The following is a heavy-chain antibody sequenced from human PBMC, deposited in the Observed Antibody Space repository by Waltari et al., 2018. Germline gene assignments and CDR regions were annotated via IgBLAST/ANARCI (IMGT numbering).Heavy chain of an antibody. J-gene: IGHJ6*02. CDR1: GYTFTSSA. D-gene: IGHD6-19*01. CDR3: ARDLPNIAVAGTFYYYYGMDV. Sequence: QVQLVQSGSELKKPGASVKVSCKASGYTFTSSAMHWVRQATGQGLVWMGWINTNPGNPTYAQGFTGRFVFSVDTSVSTAYLQISSLKAEDTAVYYCARDLPNIAVAGTFYYYYGMDVWGQGTTVTVSS. CDR2: INTNPGNP. V-gene: IGHV7-4-1*02.